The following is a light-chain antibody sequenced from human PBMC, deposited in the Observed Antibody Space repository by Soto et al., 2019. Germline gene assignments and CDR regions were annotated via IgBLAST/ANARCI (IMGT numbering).Light chain of an antibody. CDR1: QSVSTN. CDR2: DIS. J-gene: IGKJ4*01. CDR3: QQYNSCPLT. Sequence: ETVMTQSPATLSVSPGERATLSCRASQSVSTNLAWYQQKPGQAPRLLIYDISLRRTGIPTRFSGSGSGTEFTLTLSSLQSEDFAVYYCQQYNSCPLTFGGGTKVEF. V-gene: IGKV3D-15*01.